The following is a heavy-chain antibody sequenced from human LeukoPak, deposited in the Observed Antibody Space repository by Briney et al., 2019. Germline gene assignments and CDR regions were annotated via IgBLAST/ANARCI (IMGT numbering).Heavy chain of an antibody. J-gene: IGHJ4*02. Sequence: GGSLRLSCAASGFTFSSYWMHWVRQAPGKGLVWVSRINSDGGSTSYAGSVKGRFTISRDNAKNTLYLQMDSLRAEDTAMYYCARGTGSYYSLGYWGQGTLVTVSS. CDR1: GFTFSSYW. V-gene: IGHV3-74*01. CDR2: INSDGGST. CDR3: ARGTGSYYSLGY. D-gene: IGHD1-26*01.